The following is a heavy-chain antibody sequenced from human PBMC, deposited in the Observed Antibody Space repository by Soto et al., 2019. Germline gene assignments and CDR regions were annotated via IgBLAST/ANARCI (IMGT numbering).Heavy chain of an antibody. CDR2: IIPIFKST. CDR1: GSRFSNYF. CDR3: AREGRGKKAGYNGLDSLGY. Sequence: QVKLVQSGAEVKTPGSSLKVSCKVSGSRFSNYFISWVRYAPGHGLEWLGRIIPIFKSTQYAQNFQGRVTITAGKSTSSASLDLRSLRSDDTGVYYFAREGRGKKAGYNGLDSLGYWGQGTLVTVSS. J-gene: IGHJ4*02. D-gene: IGHD2-2*02. V-gene: IGHV1-69*06.